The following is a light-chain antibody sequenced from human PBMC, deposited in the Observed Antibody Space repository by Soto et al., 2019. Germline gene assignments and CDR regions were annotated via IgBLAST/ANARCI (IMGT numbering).Light chain of an antibody. CDR1: QSVSSN. CDR3: QQSNNWPPWT. V-gene: IGKV3-15*01. J-gene: IGKJ1*01. Sequence: EIVMTQSPATLSVSPGERATLSCRASQSVSSNLAWYQQKPGQAPRLLIYGASTRATGIPARFSGSGSGTEFPLTSSSLQSEDLSVYYCQQSNNWPPWTFGQGTKVEIK. CDR2: GAS.